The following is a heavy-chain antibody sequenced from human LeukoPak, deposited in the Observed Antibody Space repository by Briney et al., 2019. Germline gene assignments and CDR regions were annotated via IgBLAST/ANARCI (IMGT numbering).Heavy chain of an antibody. J-gene: IGHJ4*02. CDR2: ISYDGSNK. CDR3: AKDGSGEIDY. V-gene: IGHV3-30*18. D-gene: IGHD3-10*01. Sequence: PGRSLRLSCAASGFTFSSYGMHWVRQAPGKGLEWVAVISYDGSNKYYADSVKGRFTISRDNSMNTLYLQMNSLRAEDTAVYYCAKDGSGEIDYWGQGTLVTVSS. CDR1: GFTFSSYG.